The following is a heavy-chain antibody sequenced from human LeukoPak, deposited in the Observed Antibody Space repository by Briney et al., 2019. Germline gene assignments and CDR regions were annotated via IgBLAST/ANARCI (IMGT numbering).Heavy chain of an antibody. D-gene: IGHD3-10*01. CDR2: ISFSGDT. V-gene: IGHV4-39*01. CDR1: GDSISSSLYY. CDR3: ATYLATSGSYFHF. J-gene: IGHJ4*02. Sequence: SETLSLTCTVSGDSISSSLYYWVWFRQPPGKGLEWIGRISFSGDTHYNPSLKSRVTISADTSKNQFSLDLTSVTAADAAVYYCATYLATSGSYFHFWGQGTLAAVSS.